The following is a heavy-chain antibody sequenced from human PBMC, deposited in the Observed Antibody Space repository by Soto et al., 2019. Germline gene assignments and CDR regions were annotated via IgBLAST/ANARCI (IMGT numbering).Heavy chain of an antibody. D-gene: IGHD3-10*01. CDR2: ISWNGASI. CDR3: ANLPLYGSGFDC. Sequence: EVQLVESGGGLVQPGRSLRLSCAASGFTFDDYAIHWVRQAPGRGLEWVAGISWNGASIGCADSVKGRFTISRDNAKNSLHLHMNSLRSEDTALYYCANLPLYGSGFDCWGQGTLVTVSS. CDR1: GFTFDDYA. V-gene: IGHV3-9*01. J-gene: IGHJ4*02.